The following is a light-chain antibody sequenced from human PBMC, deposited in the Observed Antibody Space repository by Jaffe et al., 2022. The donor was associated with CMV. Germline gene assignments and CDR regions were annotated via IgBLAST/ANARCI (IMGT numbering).Light chain of an antibody. CDR3: QQLNSYPPGGP. CDR1: QGISSY. CDR2: AAS. Sequence: DIQLTQSPSFLSASVGDRVTITCRASQGISSYLAWYQQKPGKAPKLLIYAASTLQSGVPSRFSGSGSGTEFTLTISSLQPEDFATYYCQQLNSYPPGGPFGGGTKVEIK. J-gene: IGKJ4*01. V-gene: IGKV1-9*01.